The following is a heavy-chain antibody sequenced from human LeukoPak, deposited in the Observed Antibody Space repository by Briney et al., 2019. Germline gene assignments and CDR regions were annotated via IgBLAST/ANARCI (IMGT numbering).Heavy chain of an antibody. CDR3: ARDQLSSGWFDY. V-gene: IGHV4-59*12. D-gene: IGHD6-19*01. J-gene: IGHJ5*01. CDR2: IYYSGGT. CDR1: GGSINYYY. Sequence: SETLSLTCTVSGGSINYYYWMWIRQPPGKGLEWIGYIYYSGGTHCNPSLKSRVTMSVDTSKNQFSLKLTAVTAADTAVYYCARDQLSSGWFDYWGQGTLVTVSS.